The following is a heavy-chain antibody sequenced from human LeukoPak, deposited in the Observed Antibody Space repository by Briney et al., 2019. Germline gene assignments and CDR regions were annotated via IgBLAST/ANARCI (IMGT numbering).Heavy chain of an antibody. CDR2: IRGSGGST. V-gene: IGHV3-23*01. J-gene: IGHJ6*03. CDR3: ARAWSGYSNYYYYYYMDV. Sequence: GGSLRLSCAASGFTFSSYAMSWVRQAPGKGLEWVSAIRGSGGSTYYADSVKGRFTISRDNSKNTLYLQMNSLRAEDTAVYYCARAWSGYSNYYYYYYMDVWGKGTTVTVSS. CDR1: GFTFSSYA. D-gene: IGHD3-3*01.